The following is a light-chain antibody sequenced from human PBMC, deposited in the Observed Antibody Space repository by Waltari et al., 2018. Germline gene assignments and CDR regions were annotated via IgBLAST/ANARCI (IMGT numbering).Light chain of an antibody. J-gene: IGKJ2*01. CDR2: DSS. CDR3: QHHTSRPPMYT. Sequence: EIVLTQSPATLSLSPGERATLSCRASQSVSSFLAAWYQQKPGQAPRLLIYDSSNRATGIPARFSGSGSGTDFTLTISSLEPEDFAVYYWQHHTSRPPMYTFGQGTKVEIK. V-gene: IGKV3-11*01. CDR1: QSVSSF.